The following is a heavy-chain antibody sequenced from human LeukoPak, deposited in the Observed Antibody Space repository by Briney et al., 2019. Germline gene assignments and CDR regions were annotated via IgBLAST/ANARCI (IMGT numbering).Heavy chain of an antibody. V-gene: IGHV3-30*18. Sequence: GGSLRLSCAASGFTFSSYGMHWVRQTPGKGLEWVAVISYDGSYKYYADSVKGRFTISRDNSKNTLYLQMNSLRAEDTAVYYCAKVGDYGDYALDYWGQGTLVTVSS. CDR3: AKVGDYGDYALDY. CDR1: GFTFSSYG. J-gene: IGHJ4*02. D-gene: IGHD4-17*01. CDR2: ISYDGSYK.